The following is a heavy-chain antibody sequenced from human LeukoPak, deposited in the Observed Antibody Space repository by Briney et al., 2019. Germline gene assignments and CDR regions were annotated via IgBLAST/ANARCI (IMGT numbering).Heavy chain of an antibody. CDR1: GYTFTAYY. CDR2: INPNSGGT. J-gene: IGHJ4*02. CDR3: ARSITMIVVVITNEVFDY. V-gene: IGHV1-2*02. Sequence: ASVKVSCKASGYTFTAYYIHWVRQAPGQGLEWMGWINPNSGGTNYAQKFQGRVTMTRDTSISTAYMELSRLRSDDTAVYYCARSITMIVVVITNEVFDYWGQGTLVTVSS. D-gene: IGHD3-22*01.